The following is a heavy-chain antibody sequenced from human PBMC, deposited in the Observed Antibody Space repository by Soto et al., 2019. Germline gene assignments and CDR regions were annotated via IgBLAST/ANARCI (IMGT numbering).Heavy chain of an antibody. J-gene: IGHJ6*02. CDR3: AREMARRDDYYGMDV. D-gene: IGHD5-12*01. V-gene: IGHV1-69*06. Sequence: QVQLVQSGAEVKKPGSSVKVSCKASGGSFGNYVISWVRQAPGQGLAWMGGIIPLLGTANYPQKFQDRVTLTADKSTGTAYMELRSLRSEDTAVYYRAREMARRDDYYGMDVWGQGTTVTVSS. CDR1: GGSFGNYV. CDR2: IIPLLGTA.